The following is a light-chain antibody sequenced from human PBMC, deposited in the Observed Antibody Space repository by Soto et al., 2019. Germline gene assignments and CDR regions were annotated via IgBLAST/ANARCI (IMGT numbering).Light chain of an antibody. CDR3: SSYAGSNNLV. J-gene: IGLJ3*02. CDR2: EVS. Sequence: QSALTQPPYASGSHGQSVTFSCTGTRSDLGNYNFVSWYQQHPGKAPKLMIYEVSERPSGVPDRFSGSKSGNTASLTVSGLQAEDEADYYCSSYAGSNNLVFGGGTKLTVL. V-gene: IGLV2-8*01. CDR1: RSDLGNYNF.